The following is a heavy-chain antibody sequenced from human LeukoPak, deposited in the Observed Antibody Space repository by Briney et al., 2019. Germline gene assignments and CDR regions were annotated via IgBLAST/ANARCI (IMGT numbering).Heavy chain of an antibody. CDR1: GFTFSSYG. V-gene: IGHV3-7*03. CDR2: IKQDGSEK. D-gene: IGHD6-19*01. Sequence: GGSLRLSCAASGFTFSSYGMHWVRQAPGKGLEWVANIKQDGSEKYYVDSVKGRFTISRDNAKNSLYLQMNSLRAEDTAVYYCARTYSSGWYQFDYWGQGTLVTVSS. CDR3: ARTYSSGWYQFDY. J-gene: IGHJ4*02.